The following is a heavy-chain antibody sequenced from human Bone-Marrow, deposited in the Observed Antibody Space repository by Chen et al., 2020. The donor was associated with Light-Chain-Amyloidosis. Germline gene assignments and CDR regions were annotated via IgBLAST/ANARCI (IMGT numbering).Heavy chain of an antibody. CDR3: AKDISYDDILPGYPADAFDI. D-gene: IGHD3-9*01. Sequence: EVQLVESGGGLLQRGGSLRLSCAASGFAFSSYAMSWVRQAPGKGLEWCSSMSGIGGSRYYGDSLKGRLTISRDKSKDALFLQRNSLRAEDTAVYYCAKDISYDDILPGYPADAFDIWGQGTMVTVSS. CDR1: GFAFSSYA. CDR2: MSGIGGSR. J-gene: IGHJ3*02. V-gene: IGHV3-23*04.